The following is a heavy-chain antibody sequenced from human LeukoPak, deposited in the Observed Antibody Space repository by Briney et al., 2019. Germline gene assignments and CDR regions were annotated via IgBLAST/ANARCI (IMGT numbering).Heavy chain of an antibody. Sequence: SVKVSCKASGGTFSSYAISWVRQAPGQGLEWMGRIIPILGTANYAQKFQGRVTITADKSTSTAYMELSSLRSEDTAVHYCARDYYDSSLFNYWGQGTLVTVSS. V-gene: IGHV1-69*04. CDR3: ARDYYDSSLFNY. CDR2: IIPILGTA. D-gene: IGHD3-22*01. CDR1: GGTFSSYA. J-gene: IGHJ4*02.